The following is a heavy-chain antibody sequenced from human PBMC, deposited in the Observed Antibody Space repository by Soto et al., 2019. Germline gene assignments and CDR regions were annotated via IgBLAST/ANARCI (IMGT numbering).Heavy chain of an antibody. D-gene: IGHD3-22*01. CDR1: GYTFRSYA. J-gene: IGHJ4*02. Sequence: EVQLLESGGGWLQLGGPLGFSLPPYGYTFRSYAMTWVPQVPGKGLEWVPAIIGSGGSTYYADSVTGRFTMSRDNSNNTLYLQMNSLRAEDTAVYYCAKTLYYYETGGYQWGQGTLVTVSS. CDR2: IIGSGGST. V-gene: IGHV3-23*01. CDR3: AKTLYYYETGGYQ.